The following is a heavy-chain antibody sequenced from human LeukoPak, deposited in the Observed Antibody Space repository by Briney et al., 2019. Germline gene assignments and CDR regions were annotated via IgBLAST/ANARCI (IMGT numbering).Heavy chain of an antibody. CDR2: LSSRGTTK. V-gene: IGHV3-11*01. D-gene: IGHD5-18*01. CDR1: GFTFSDYY. Sequence: GGSLRLSCAASGFTFSDYYMSWIRQAPGKGLEWISYLSSRGTTKYYADSVKGRFTISRDNAKNSLYLQMDSLRAEDTAVYYCARGSAMVFDYWGQGTLVTVSS. CDR3: ARGSAMVFDY. J-gene: IGHJ4*02.